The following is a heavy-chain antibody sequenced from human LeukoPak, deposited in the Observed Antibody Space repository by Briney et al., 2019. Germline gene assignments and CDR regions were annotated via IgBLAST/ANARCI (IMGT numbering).Heavy chain of an antibody. CDR2: IYPGDSDT. CDR3: ARHVVPYSSGLTGFDY. D-gene: IGHD6-19*01. CDR1: GYPFATYW. V-gene: IGHV5-51*01. J-gene: IGHJ4*02. Sequence: GESLKISCKGSGYPFATYWIGWVRQVPGKGLEWVGIIYPGDSDTRYSPSFQGQVTISADKSITTAYLQWSSLKASDTSMYYCARHVVPYSSGLTGFDYWGQGTLVTVSS.